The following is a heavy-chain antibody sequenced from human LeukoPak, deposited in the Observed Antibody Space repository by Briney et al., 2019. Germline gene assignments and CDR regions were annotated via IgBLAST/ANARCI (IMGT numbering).Heavy chain of an antibody. CDR2: ISFDGSNK. D-gene: IGHD4-17*01. V-gene: IGHV3-30*18. CDR1: GFTFSTYG. J-gene: IGHJ4*02. Sequence: PGRSLRLSCAASGFTFSTYGMHWVRQTPGKGLEWVAVISFDGSNKYYADSVKGRFTVSRDNSKNTLYLQMNSLSTEDTAVYYCAKFHRDYGDDYWGQGTLVTVSS. CDR3: AKFHRDYGDDY.